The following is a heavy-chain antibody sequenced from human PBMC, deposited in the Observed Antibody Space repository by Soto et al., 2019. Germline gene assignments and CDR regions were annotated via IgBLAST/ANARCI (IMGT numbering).Heavy chain of an antibody. Sequence: VQALKSSGERCGYISTHSWIASVRQIRAKRLEWMGIFYPDDSDTRYSPSFQGQAGISAVKSLSSAYPQWSTLKPSHTAMYYCPRLSPRYCNGDTCPPPYSYGMDVWGQGTTVTVSS. CDR3: PRLSPRYCNGDTCPPPYSYGMDV. CDR2: FYPDDSDT. CDR1: GYISTHSW. D-gene: IGHD2-15*01. J-gene: IGHJ6*01. V-gene: IGHV5-51*01.